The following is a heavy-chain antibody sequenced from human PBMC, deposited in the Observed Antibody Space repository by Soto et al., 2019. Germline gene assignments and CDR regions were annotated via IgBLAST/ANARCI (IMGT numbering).Heavy chain of an antibody. V-gene: IGHV1-69*02. Sequence: SVKVSCKASGGTFRNYPINWVRQAPGQGLEWMGSIFPLTDIPDYAQNFQARLTISADKSTSTAYMELRSLRSDDTAVYYCARQGKGYCSSTSCYFEFRSWFDPWGQGTLVTVSS. CDR2: IFPLTDIP. CDR1: GGTFRNYP. J-gene: IGHJ5*02. D-gene: IGHD2-2*01. CDR3: ARQGKGYCSSTSCYFEFRSWFDP.